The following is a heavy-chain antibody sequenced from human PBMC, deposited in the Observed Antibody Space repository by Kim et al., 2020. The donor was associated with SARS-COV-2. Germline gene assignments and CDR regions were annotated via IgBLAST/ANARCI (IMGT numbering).Heavy chain of an antibody. V-gene: IGHV1-2*02. J-gene: IGHJ4*02. CDR2: INPNSGGT. CDR1: GYTFTGYY. Sequence: ASVKVSCKASGYTFTGYYMHWVRQAPGQGLEWMGWINPNSGGTNYAQKFQGRVTMTRDTSISTAYMELSRLRSDDTAVYYCARCDYDSSGYWKIDYWGQGTLVTVSS. D-gene: IGHD3-22*01. CDR3: ARCDYDSSGYWKIDY.